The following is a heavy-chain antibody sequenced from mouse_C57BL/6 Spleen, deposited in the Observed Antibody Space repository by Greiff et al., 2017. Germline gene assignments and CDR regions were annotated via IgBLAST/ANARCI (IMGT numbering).Heavy chain of an antibody. Sequence: VQLQQPGAELVKPGASVKLSCKASGYTFTSYWMQWVKQRPGQGLEWIGEIDPSDSYTNYNQKFKGKATLTVDTSSSTAYMQLSSLTSEDSAVYYCARSVYYYYGSSYENDYWGQGTTLTVSS. D-gene: IGHD1-1*01. CDR2: IDPSDSYT. V-gene: IGHV1-50*01. CDR1: GYTFTSYW. CDR3: ARSVYYYYGSSYENDY. J-gene: IGHJ2*01.